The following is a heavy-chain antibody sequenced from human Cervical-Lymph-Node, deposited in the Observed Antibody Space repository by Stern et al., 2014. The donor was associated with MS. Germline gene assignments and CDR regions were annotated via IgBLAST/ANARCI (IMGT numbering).Heavy chain of an antibody. CDR2: IIHMFGTI. CDR1: GGTFTSYA. CDR3: ARDGRGNFFYFDL. D-gene: IGHD4-23*01. V-gene: IGHV1-69*01. J-gene: IGHJ2*01. Sequence: QVQLVQSGADIKTPGSSVKLSCKASGGTFTSYAINWVRQAPGQGPEWMGGIIHMFGTINDAQNFQGRVTFSADESTGTAYMELSGLTPKDTAVYYCARDGRGNFFYFDLWGRGTLVTVSS.